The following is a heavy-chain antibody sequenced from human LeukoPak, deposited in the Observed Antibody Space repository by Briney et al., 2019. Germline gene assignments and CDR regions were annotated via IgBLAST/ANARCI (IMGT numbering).Heavy chain of an antibody. CDR3: ARDLTLRVVVPAY. CDR2: INPNSGGT. D-gene: IGHD2-2*01. V-gene: IGHV1-2*02. CDR1: GYTFTGYY. J-gene: IGHJ4*02. Sequence: ASVKASCKASGYTFTGYYMHWVRQAPGQGLEWMGWINPNSGGTNYAQKFQGRVTMTRDTSISTAYMELSRLRSDDTAVYYCARDLTLRVVVPAYWGQGTLVTVSS.